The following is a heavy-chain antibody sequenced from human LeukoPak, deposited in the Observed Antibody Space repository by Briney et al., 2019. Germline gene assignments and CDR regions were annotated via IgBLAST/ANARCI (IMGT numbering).Heavy chain of an antibody. D-gene: IGHD4-23*01. CDR3: ARDYGGSSPFDY. CDR1: GFTFSSYW. CDR2: IKRDGSEK. V-gene: IGHV3-7*01. Sequence: GGSLRLSCAASGFTFSSYWMSWVRQAPGKGLEWVANIKRDGSEKYYVDSVKGRFTISRDNARNSLYLQMNSLRAEDTAVYYCARDYGGSSPFDYWGQGTLVTVSS. J-gene: IGHJ4*02.